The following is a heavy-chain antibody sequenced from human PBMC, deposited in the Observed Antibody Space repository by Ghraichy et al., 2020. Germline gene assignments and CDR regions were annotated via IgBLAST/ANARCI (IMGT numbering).Heavy chain of an antibody. CDR3: AREGGGYDSGDWFDP. CDR2: INWNGGST. V-gene: IGHV3-20*01. Sequence: GGSLRLSCAASGFTFDDYGMSWVRQAPGKGLEWVSGINWNGGSTGYADSVKGRFTISRDNAKNSLYLQMNSLRAEDTALYHCAREGGGYDSGDWFDPWGQGTLVTVSS. CDR1: GFTFDDYG. D-gene: IGHD5-12*01. J-gene: IGHJ5*02.